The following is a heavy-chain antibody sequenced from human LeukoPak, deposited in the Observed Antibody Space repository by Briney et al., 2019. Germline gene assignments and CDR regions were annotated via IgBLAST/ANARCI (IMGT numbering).Heavy chain of an antibody. Sequence: SETLSLTCTVAGGSISSYYWSWNRQPQGKGLQWIGYIYYSGSTNYNPSLKSRVSISVDTSKNQFSLKLSSVTAADTAVYYCVRDGNPFDYWGQGILVTVSS. CDR1: GGSISSYY. CDR3: VRDGNPFDY. J-gene: IGHJ4*02. V-gene: IGHV4-59*01. CDR2: IYYSGST.